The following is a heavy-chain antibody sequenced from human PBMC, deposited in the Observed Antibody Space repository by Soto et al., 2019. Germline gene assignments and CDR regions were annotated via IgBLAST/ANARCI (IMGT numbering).Heavy chain of an antibody. CDR3: ARRSNTGYTNIWLNS. V-gene: IGHV1-46*01. CDR2: INPSGGST. J-gene: IGHJ1*01. CDR1: GYTFTSYY. D-gene: IGHD5-12*01. Sequence: ASVKVSCKASGYTFTSYYIHWVRQAPGQGLKWMGIINPSGGSTTYALRFKGRVTMTRDTSTSSVYMELSSLRSEDTAVYYCARRSNTGYTNIWLNSWGQGTLVTVSS.